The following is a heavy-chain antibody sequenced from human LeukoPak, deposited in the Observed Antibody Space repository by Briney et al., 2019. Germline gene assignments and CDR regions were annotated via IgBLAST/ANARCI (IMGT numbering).Heavy chain of an antibody. J-gene: IGHJ4*02. CDR2: ISAYNGNT. Sequence: GASVKVSCKASGYTFTSYGISWVRQAPGQGLEWMGWISAYNGNTNYAQKLQGRVTMTTDTSTSTAYMELRSLRSDDTAVYYCARAITVVNSGSYYYDYWGQGTLVTVSS. CDR3: ARAITVVNSGSYYYDY. CDR1: GYTFTSYG. V-gene: IGHV1-18*01. D-gene: IGHD1-26*01.